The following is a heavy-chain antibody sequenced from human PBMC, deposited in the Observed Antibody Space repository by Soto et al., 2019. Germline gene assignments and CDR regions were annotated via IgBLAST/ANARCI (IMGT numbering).Heavy chain of an antibody. D-gene: IGHD5-18*01. J-gene: IGHJ6*02. CDR2: IYPGDSDT. CDR1: GYSFTSYW. CDR3: ARGPNTAIYYYYYGMDV. V-gene: IGHV5-51*01. Sequence: GESLKISCKGSGYSFTSYWIGWVRQMPGKGLEWMGIIYPGDSDTRYSPSFQGQVTISADKSISTAYLQWSSLKASDTAMYYCARGPNTAIYYYYYGMDVWGQGTTVTVSS.